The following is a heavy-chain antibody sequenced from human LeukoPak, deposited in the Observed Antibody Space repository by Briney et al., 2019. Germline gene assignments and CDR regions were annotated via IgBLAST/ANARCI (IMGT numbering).Heavy chain of an antibody. CDR2: IYSGGTT. Sequence: GGSLRLSCTASGFTFSYYAMSWVRQAPGKGLEWVSVIYSGGTTYYADSVKGRFTISRHNSKNTLYLQMNSLRAEDTAVYYCARVNKRVGITAAGTFGMDVWGQGTTVTVSS. CDR3: ARVNKRVGITAAGTFGMDV. D-gene: IGHD6-13*01. J-gene: IGHJ6*02. CDR1: GFTFSYYA. V-gene: IGHV3-53*04.